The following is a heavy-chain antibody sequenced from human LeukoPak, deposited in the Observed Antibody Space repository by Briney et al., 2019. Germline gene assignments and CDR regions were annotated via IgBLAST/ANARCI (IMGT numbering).Heavy chain of an antibody. CDR1: GFTFSGSA. CDR2: ITRSDDKT. D-gene: IGHD5-12*01. V-gene: IGHV3-23*01. Sequence: PGGSLSLSCAASGFTFSGSAMTWVRQAPGKGLQWVSTITRSDDKTYYADSVKGRFTISRDFSKNMVHLHMNSLRVEDTAIYYCAKGPQLYSGYHPDYWGQGTLVTVSS. J-gene: IGHJ4*02. CDR3: AKGPQLYSGYHPDY.